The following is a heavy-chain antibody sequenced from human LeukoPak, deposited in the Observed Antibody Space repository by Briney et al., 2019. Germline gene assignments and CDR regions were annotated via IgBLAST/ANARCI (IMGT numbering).Heavy chain of an antibody. CDR2: ISYDGSNK. Sequence: PGRSLRLSCAASGFTFSSYGMHWVRQAPGKGLEWVAVISYDGSNKYYADSVKGRFTISRDNSKNTLYLQMNSLRAEDTAVYYCAKDERVWFFSLGTYYGMDVWGQGTTVTVSS. CDR1: GFTFSSYG. CDR3: AKDERVWFFSLGTYYGMDV. D-gene: IGHD3-10*01. V-gene: IGHV3-30*18. J-gene: IGHJ6*02.